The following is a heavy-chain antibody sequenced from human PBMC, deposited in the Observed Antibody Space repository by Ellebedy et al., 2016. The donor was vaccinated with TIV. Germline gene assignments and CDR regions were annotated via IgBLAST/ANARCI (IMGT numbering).Heavy chain of an antibody. D-gene: IGHD2-2*01. CDR3: AKEPKVQAGPWYFDL. CDR1: GLTFSSHA. V-gene: IGHV3-23*01. Sequence: PGGSLRLSCAASGLTFSSHAMSWVRQAPGKGLEWVSSITESGGNTYYADSVKGRFTISRDNSKNTLYLQMNSPRAEDTAVYYCAKEPKVQAGPWYFDLWGRGTLVTVSS. J-gene: IGHJ2*01. CDR2: ITESGGNT.